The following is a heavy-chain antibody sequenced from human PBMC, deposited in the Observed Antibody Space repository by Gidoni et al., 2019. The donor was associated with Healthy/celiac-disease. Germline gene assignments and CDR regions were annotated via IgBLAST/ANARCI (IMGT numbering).Heavy chain of an antibody. V-gene: IGHV3-33*01. CDR2: IWYDGYNK. J-gene: IGHJ3*02. Sequence: QVQLVESGGGVVQPGRSLRLSCAASGFTFSSYGMHWVRQAPGKGLEWVAVIWYDGYNKYYADSVKGRFTISRDNSKNTLYLQMNSLRAEDTAVYYCARDLYETGYAFDIWGQGTMVSVSS. D-gene: IGHD3-9*01. CDR1: GFTFSSYG. CDR3: ARDLYETGYAFDI.